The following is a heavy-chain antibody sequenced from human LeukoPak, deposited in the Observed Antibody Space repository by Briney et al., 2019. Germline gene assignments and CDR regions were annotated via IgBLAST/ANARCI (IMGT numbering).Heavy chain of an antibody. J-gene: IGHJ4*02. Sequence: ASVKVSCKASGGTFSSYAISWVRQAPGQGLEWMGRIIPIFGTANYAQKFQGRVTVTTDESTSTAYMELSSLRSEDTAVYYCARDRGRYCSSTSCPEVDYFDYWGQGTLVTVSS. V-gene: IGHV1-69*05. CDR3: ARDRGRYCSSTSCPEVDYFDY. CDR2: IIPIFGTA. CDR1: GGTFSSYA. D-gene: IGHD2-2*01.